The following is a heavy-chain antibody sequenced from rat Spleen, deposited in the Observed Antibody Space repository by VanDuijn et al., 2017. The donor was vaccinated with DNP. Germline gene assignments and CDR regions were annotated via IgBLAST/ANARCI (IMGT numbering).Heavy chain of an antibody. D-gene: IGHD1-12*01. CDR3: ATHFHYRDSYAPFAY. Sequence: EVQLVESGGDLVQPGRSLKLSCVASGFTFNHYWMTWIRQVPGKGLEWVASITSSGGSTYYPDSVKGRFTISRDNAKNTLYLQMNSLRSEDTATHYCATHFHYRDSYAPFAYWGQGTLVTVSS. J-gene: IGHJ3*01. CDR2: ITSSGGST. CDR1: GFTFNHYW. V-gene: IGHV5-31*01.